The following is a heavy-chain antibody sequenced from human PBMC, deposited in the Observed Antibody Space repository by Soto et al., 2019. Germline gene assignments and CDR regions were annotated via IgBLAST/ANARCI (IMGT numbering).Heavy chain of an antibody. V-gene: IGHV5-10-1*01. CDR2: IDPSDSYT. Sequence: PGESLKISCKGSGYSFTSYWISWVRQMPGKGLEWMGRIDPSDSYTNYSPSFQGHVTIAADKSISTAYLQWSSLKASDTAMYYCAREYSSSAPDAFDIWGQGTMVTVSS. D-gene: IGHD6-6*01. CDR3: AREYSSSAPDAFDI. CDR1: GYSFTSYW. J-gene: IGHJ3*02.